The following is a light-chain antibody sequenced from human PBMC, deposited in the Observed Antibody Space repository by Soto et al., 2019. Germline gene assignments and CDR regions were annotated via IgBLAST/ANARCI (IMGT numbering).Light chain of an antibody. V-gene: IGKV3-15*01. CDR3: QQYNNWRT. Sequence: EIVMTHSPATLSVSPGERATLSFRASQSVDSNLAWYQQKPGQPPRLLIYDASTRATGIPARISGSGSGTEFTLTISSLQSEDFAVYYCQQYNNWRTFGQGTKVDI. CDR1: QSVDSN. J-gene: IGKJ1*01. CDR2: DAS.